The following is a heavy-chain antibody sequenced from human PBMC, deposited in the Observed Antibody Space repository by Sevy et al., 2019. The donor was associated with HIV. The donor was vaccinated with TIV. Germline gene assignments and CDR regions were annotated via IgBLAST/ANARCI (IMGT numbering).Heavy chain of an antibody. CDR3: ARCLGGLRPWEYNWFDP. CDR1: GYSFSSYG. CDR2: IGVYNGNT. Sequence: ASVKVSCKASGYSFSSYGISWARQAPGRGLEWMGWIGVYNGNTKYAEKLQNRVTMTTDTSTGTAYIELRSLRSDDTAVYYCARCLGGLRPWEYNWFDPWGQGTLVTVSS. D-gene: IGHD1-26*01. V-gene: IGHV1-18*01. J-gene: IGHJ5*02.